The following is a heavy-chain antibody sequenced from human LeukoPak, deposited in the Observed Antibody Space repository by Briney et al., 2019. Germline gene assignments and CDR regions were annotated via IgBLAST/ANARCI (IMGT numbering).Heavy chain of an antibody. CDR2: ISSSSSYI. CDR1: GFTFSSYS. J-gene: IGHJ5*02. D-gene: IGHD3-10*01. V-gene: IGHV3-21*01. CDR3: ARDSLYGSGSHNWFDP. Sequence: PGGSLRLSCAASGFTFSSYSMNWVRQAPGKGLEWVSSISSSSSYIYYADSVKGRFTISRDNAKNSLYLQMNSLRAEDTAVYYCARDSLYGSGSHNWFDPWGQGTLVTVSS.